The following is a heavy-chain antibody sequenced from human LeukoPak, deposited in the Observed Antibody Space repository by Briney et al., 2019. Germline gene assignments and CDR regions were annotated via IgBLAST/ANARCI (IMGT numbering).Heavy chain of an antibody. CDR1: GYTFTDYS. D-gene: IGHD3-16*01. CDR3: ARDNDSRGKGY. Sequence: ASVKVSFKASGYTFTDYSIHWVRQAPGQGLEWMGWIQPNSGATSYAQRFQGRVTLTRDTSISAAYMALSRLTADDTAVYYCARDNDSRGKGYWGQGTLVTVSS. V-gene: IGHV1-2*02. J-gene: IGHJ4*02. CDR2: IQPNSGAT.